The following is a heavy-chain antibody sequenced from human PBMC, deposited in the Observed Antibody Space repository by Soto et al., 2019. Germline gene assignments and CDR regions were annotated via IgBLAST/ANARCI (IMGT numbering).Heavy chain of an antibody. J-gene: IGHJ6*02. CDR3: ARGSSGWYYYYGMAV. Sequence: ASVKVSCKASGYTFTSYGISWVRQAPGQGLEWMGWISAYNGNTNYAQKLQGRVTMTTDTSTSTAYMELRSLRSDDTAVYYCARGSSGWYYYYGMAVWGQGTTVTVSS. D-gene: IGHD6-19*01. CDR1: GYTFTSYG. V-gene: IGHV1-18*01. CDR2: ISAYNGNT.